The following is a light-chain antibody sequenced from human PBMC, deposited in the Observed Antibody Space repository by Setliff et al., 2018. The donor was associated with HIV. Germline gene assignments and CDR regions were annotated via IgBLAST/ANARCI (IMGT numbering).Light chain of an antibody. CDR1: QDISGA. V-gene: IGKV1-13*02. J-gene: IGKJ5*01. CDR2: DAS. Sequence: AIQLTQSPSSLSASVGDRVTITCRASQDISGALAWYQQKSGKAPKLLIHDASRSESGVPSRFSGSGSGTDFTLTISSLQPEDFATYYCQQFNSYPEAFGQGTRLEIK. CDR3: QQFNSYPEA.